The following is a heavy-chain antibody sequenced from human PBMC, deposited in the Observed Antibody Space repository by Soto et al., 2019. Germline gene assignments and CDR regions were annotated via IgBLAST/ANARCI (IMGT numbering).Heavy chain of an antibody. CDR3: AKRRDGYSFDY. D-gene: IGHD4-4*01. Sequence: SLRLSCAASGFTFNNNAMAWVRQAPGKGLEWVSSISPGGSTKFYADSVKGRFTISRDNSKNMVSLQMSSLRAEDTAIYYCAKRRDGYSFDYWGQGALVTVSS. CDR1: GFTFNNNA. CDR2: ISPGGSTK. J-gene: IGHJ4*02. V-gene: IGHV3-23*01.